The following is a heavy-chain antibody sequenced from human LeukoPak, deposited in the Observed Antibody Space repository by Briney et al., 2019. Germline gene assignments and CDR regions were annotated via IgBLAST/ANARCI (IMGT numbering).Heavy chain of an antibody. D-gene: IGHD2-15*01. J-gene: IGHJ4*02. V-gene: IGHV1-8*03. CDR2: MNPNSGNT. CDR3: ARGWYCSGGSCPFDY. Sequence: ASVKVSCKASGYTFTSYYMHWVRQATGQGLEWMGWMNPNSGNTGYAQKFQGRVTITRNTSISTAYMELSSLRSEDTAVYYCARGWYCSGGSCPFDYWGQGTLVTVSS. CDR1: GYTFTSYY.